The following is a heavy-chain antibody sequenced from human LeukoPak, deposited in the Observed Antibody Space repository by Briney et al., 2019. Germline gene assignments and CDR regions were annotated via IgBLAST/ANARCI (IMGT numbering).Heavy chain of an antibody. D-gene: IGHD5-18*01. CDR3: ARFRTSTAMVTEFYYYYYYMDV. CDR2: IYPGDSVT. Sequence: GESLKISCKGSGYSFTSYWIGWVRQMPGKGLEWMGIIYPGDSVTRYSPSFQGQVTISADKSISTAYLQWSSLKASDTAMYYCARFRTSTAMVTEFYYYYYYMDVWGKGTTVTVSS. J-gene: IGHJ6*03. V-gene: IGHV5-51*01. CDR1: GYSFTSYW.